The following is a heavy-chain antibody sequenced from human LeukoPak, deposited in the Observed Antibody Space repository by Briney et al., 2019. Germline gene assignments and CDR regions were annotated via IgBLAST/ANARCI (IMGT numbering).Heavy chain of an antibody. D-gene: IGHD5-18*01. CDR2: IKEDGSEK. V-gene: IGHV3-7*05. CDR3: ARCGYSLAHWFDP. Sequence: PGGSLRLSCAASGFTFSSCWMSWVRQGPGKGLEWVANIKEDGSEKYYMDSVKGRFNISRDNARNSLYLEMNSLRAEDTAVYYCARCGYSLAHWFDPWGQGTLVTVSS. J-gene: IGHJ5*02. CDR1: GFTFSSCW.